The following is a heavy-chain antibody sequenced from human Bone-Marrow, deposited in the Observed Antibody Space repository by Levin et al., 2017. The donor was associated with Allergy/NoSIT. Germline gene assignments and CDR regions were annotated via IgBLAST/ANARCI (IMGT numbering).Heavy chain of an antibody. J-gene: IGHJ4*02. V-gene: IGHV3-49*03. CDR2: IISKPYGGTT. CDR1: GFTFGDYT. D-gene: IGHD2/OR15-2a*01. Sequence: GESLKISCTASGFTFGDYTMSWFRQAPGKGLEWVGFIISKPYGGTTEYAASVKGRFTISRDDSKSIAYLHMNSLKTEDTAVYYCTRARGTTSFGWEWGQGTLVTVSS. CDR3: TRARGTTSFGWE.